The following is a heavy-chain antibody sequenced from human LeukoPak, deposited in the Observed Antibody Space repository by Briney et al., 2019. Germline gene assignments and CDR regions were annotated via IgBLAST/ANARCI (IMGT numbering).Heavy chain of an antibody. D-gene: IGHD6-13*01. J-gene: IGHJ5*02. CDR1: GGSISSGSYY. Sequence: PSQTLSLTCTVSGGSISSGSYYWSWIRQPAGKGLEWTGRIYTSGSTNYNPSLKSRVTISVDTSKNQFSLKLSSVTAADTAVYYCAREKEQQLENWFDPWGQGTLVTVSS. V-gene: IGHV4-61*02. CDR2: IYTSGST. CDR3: AREKEQQLENWFDP.